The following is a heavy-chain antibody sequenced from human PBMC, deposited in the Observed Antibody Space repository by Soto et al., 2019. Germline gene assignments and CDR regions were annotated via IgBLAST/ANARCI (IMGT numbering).Heavy chain of an antibody. CDR1: GFPFRRYV. D-gene: IGHD2-15*01. CDR3: DRDQTDSGGYSDS. CDR2: IWNDGSHA. Sequence: LXLSCERSGFPFRRYVIQWFLQAPGKGLEWLGLIWNDGSHAYYADSVKGRFTISRDNSKNTVFLQVSNLRAEDTAVYFCDRDQTDSGGYSDSWGQGTLVTVSS. J-gene: IGHJ4*02. V-gene: IGHV3-33*01.